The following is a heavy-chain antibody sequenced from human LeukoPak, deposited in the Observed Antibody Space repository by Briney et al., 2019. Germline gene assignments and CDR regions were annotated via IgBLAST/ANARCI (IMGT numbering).Heavy chain of an antibody. V-gene: IGHV3-23*01. D-gene: IGHD5-12*01. Sequence: GGSLRLSCAASGFTFSSYAMSWVRQAPGKGLEWVSAISGSGGSTYYADSVKGRFTISRDDSKNTLYLQMNSLRAEDTAVYYCAKGIVVTISWDYYTDVWGKGTTVTVSS. CDR2: ISGSGGST. J-gene: IGHJ6*03. CDR1: GFTFSSYA. CDR3: AKGIVVTISWDYYTDV.